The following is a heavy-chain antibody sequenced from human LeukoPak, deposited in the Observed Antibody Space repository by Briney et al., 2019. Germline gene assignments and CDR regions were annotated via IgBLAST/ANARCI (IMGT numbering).Heavy chain of an antibody. Sequence: GASVKVSCKASGGTFSSYAISWVRQAPGQGPEWMGGIIPIFGTANYAQKFQGRVTITTDESTSTAYMELSSLRSEDTAVYYCAREGIVATIDWGQGTLVTVSS. J-gene: IGHJ4*02. V-gene: IGHV1-69*05. CDR1: GGTFSSYA. D-gene: IGHD5-12*01. CDR3: AREGIVATID. CDR2: IIPIFGTA.